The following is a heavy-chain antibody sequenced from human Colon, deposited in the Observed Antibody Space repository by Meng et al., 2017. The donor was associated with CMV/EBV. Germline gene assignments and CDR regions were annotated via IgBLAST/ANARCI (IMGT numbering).Heavy chain of an antibody. D-gene: IGHD5-24*01. Sequence: SETLSPTCTVSGGSISRSSPFWGWLRQPPGKGLAWIGSIYYGGSTYYNPSLKSRVTISNDTSRNQFSLKLRSVIAADTAIYYCATIDGYMGPSDSWGQGTLVTVSS. V-gene: IGHV4-39*07. CDR3: ATIDGYMGPSDS. CDR1: GGSISRSSPF. CDR2: IYYGGST. J-gene: IGHJ5*02.